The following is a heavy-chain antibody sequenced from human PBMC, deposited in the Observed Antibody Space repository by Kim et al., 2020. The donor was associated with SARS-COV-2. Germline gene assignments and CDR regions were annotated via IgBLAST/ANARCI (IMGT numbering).Heavy chain of an antibody. CDR1: GFTFDDYA. CDR3: AKDIWSGILALPGY. V-gene: IGHV3-9*01. Sequence: GGSLRLSCAASGFTFDDYAMHWVRQAPGKGLEWVSGISWNSGSIGYADSVKGRFTISRDNAKNSLYLQMNSLRAEDTALYYCAKDIWSGILALPGYWGQGTLVTVSS. CDR2: ISWNSGSI. D-gene: IGHD3-9*01. J-gene: IGHJ4*02.